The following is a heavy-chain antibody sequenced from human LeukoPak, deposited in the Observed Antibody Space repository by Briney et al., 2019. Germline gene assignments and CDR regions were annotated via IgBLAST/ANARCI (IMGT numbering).Heavy chain of an antibody. J-gene: IGHJ6*03. CDR1: GFTFSSYG. D-gene: IGHD1-26*01. CDR2: IRYDGSNK. Sequence: PGGSLRLSCAASGFTFSSYGMHWVRQAPGKGPEWVAFIRYDGSNKYYADSVKGRFTISRDNSKNTLYLQMNSLRAEDTAVYYCAKVWELLPTAYYYYYMDVWGKGTTVTVSS. CDR3: AKVWELLPTAYYYYYMDV. V-gene: IGHV3-30*02.